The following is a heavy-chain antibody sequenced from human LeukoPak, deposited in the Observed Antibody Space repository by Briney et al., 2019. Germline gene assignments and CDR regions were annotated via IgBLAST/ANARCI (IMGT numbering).Heavy chain of an antibody. J-gene: IGHJ3*02. V-gene: IGHV3-11*04. CDR2: ISGSGGST. CDR3: AREGDAFDI. Sequence: GGSLRLSCAASGFTFTDYYMSWVRQAPGKGLEWVSAISGSGGSTYYADSVKGRFTISRDNAKNSLYLQMNSLRAEDTAVYYCAREGDAFDIWGQGTMVTVSS. CDR1: GFTFTDYY.